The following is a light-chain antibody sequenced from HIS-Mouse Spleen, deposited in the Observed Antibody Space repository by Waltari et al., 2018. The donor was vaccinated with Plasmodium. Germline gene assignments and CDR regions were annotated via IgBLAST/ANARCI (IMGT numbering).Light chain of an antibody. Sequence: EIVMTQSPATLSVSPAERATLSCRSSQRVSSNLAWYQQKPGQAPRIRISGASTRATGIPARFSGSGSGTEFTLTISSLQSEDFAVYYCQQYNNWSFTFGPGTKVDIK. CDR1: QRVSSN. V-gene: IGKV3-15*01. J-gene: IGKJ3*01. CDR2: GAS. CDR3: QQYNNWSFT.